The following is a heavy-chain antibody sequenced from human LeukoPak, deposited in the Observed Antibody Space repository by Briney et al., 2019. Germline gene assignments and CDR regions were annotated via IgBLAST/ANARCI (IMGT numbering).Heavy chain of an antibody. CDR2: INPSGGST. CDR1: GYTFTSYY. Sequence: ASVKVSCKASGYTFTSYYMHWVRQAPGQGLEWMGIINPSGGSTSYAQKFQGRVTMTRDTSTSTVYMGLSSLRSEDTAVYYCAREEDGSSTSMPPGYFDYWGQGTLVTVSS. V-gene: IGHV1-46*01. J-gene: IGHJ4*02. CDR3: AREEDGSSTSMPPGYFDY. D-gene: IGHD2-2*01.